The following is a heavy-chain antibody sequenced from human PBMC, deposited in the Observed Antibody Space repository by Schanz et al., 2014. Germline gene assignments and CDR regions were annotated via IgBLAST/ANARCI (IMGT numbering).Heavy chain of an antibody. CDR3: ARWYGDSPTDF. CDR1: GGTFSSYT. V-gene: IGHV1-69*02. Sequence: QLQLVQSGAEVKKPGSSVKVSCKLSGGTFSSYTISWMRQARGQGLEWVGRIIPILGIANYAQNFQGRVTITADRSTSTAYMQLSSLRSEDTAVYYGARWYGDSPTDFWGQGTLVTVSS. D-gene: IGHD4-17*01. J-gene: IGHJ4*02. CDR2: IIPILGIA.